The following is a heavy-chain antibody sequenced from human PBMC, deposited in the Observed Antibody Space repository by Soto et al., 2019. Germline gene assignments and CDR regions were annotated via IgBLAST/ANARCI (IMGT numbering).Heavy chain of an antibody. J-gene: IGHJ4*02. Sequence: SYGMHWVRQAPGKGLEWVAVISCDGSNKYYADSVKGRFTISRDNSKNTLYLQMNSLRAEDTAVYYCAKDSVSYYSSSSCDYWGQGTLVTVYS. CDR3: AKDSVSYYSSSSCDY. CDR2: ISCDGSNK. CDR1: SYG. V-gene: IGHV3-30*18. D-gene: IGHD6-6*01.